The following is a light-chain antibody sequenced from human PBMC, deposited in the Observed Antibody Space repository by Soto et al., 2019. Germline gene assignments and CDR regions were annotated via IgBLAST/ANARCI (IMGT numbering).Light chain of an antibody. CDR1: SSDVGAYKY. CDR2: GVS. CDR3: SSFTGPTTLDV. Sequence: QSVLTQPASVSGSPGQSVTISCTGTSSDVGAYKYVSWYQNHPGKAPKLMIYGVSNRPSGVSNRFSGSKSGNTAFLTISVLQPEDEADYYCSSFTGPTTLDVFGTGTKVTVL. V-gene: IGLV2-14*01. J-gene: IGLJ1*01.